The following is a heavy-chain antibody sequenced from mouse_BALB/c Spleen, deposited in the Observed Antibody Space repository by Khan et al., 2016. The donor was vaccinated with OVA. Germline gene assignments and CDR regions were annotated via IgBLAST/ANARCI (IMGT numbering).Heavy chain of an antibody. CDR1: GYSFTSYY. J-gene: IGHJ3*01. CDR3: TRHDYVAWFTY. D-gene: IGHD2-4*01. CDR2: IDPFSGDT. Sequence: VQLQQSGPELMKPGASVKISCKASGYSFTSYYIHWVMESHGKSLEWIGYIDPFSGDTTYNQKFKGKATLTVDKSSSTAYILLSNLTSEDSAVYYCTRHDYVAWFTYWGQGTLVTVSA. V-gene: IGHV1-31*01.